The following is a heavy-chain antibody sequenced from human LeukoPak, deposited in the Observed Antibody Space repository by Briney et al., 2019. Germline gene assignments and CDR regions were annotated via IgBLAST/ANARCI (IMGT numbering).Heavy chain of an antibody. CDR3: ATSDYYDESSHPSSFEY. V-gene: IGHV3-23*01. CDR2: VSGSGDTT. D-gene: IGHD3-22*01. J-gene: IGHJ4*02. CDR1: GFPLRSYA. Sequence: GESLRLSCAASGFPLRSYAMSWVRQPPGKGLEWVSGVSGSGDTTYYADSVKDRFTISRDNSKNTLYLQMDSLRAEDAAVYYCATSDYYDESSHPSSFEYWGQGTLVTVSS.